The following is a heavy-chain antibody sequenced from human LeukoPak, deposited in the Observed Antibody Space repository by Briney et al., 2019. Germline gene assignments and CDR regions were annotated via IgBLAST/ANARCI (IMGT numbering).Heavy chain of an antibody. CDR1: GYTFTIYA. D-gene: IGHD6-19*01. CDR2: INTNTGNP. V-gene: IGHV7-4-1*02. J-gene: IGHJ5*02. CDR3: ARYTSGYYRWFDP. Sequence: GASVKVSCKASGYTFTIYAMNWVRQAPGQGLEWMGWINTNTGNPTYAQGFTGRFVFSLDTSVSTAYLQISSLRAEDTAVYYCARYTSGYYRWFDPWGQGTLVTVSS.